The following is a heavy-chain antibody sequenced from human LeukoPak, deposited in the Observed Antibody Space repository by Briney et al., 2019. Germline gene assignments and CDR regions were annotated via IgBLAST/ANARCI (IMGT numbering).Heavy chain of an antibody. D-gene: IGHD5-24*01. CDR3: ARIDWDGYNEN. Sequence: ASVKVSCKASGYTFTSYGISWVRQAPGQGLEWMGWISAYNGNTNYAQKLQGRVTITADKSTSTAYMELSSLRSEDTAVYYCARIDWDGYNENWGQGTLVTVSS. J-gene: IGHJ4*02. CDR2: ISAYNGNT. V-gene: IGHV1-18*01. CDR1: GYTFTSYG.